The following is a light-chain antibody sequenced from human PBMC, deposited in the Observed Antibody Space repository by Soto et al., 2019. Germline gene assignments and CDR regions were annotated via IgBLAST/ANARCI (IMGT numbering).Light chain of an antibody. CDR3: QLYGRFFT. Sequence: EIVLTQSPGTLSLSPGERATLSCKASQTVSNNYLAWYQQKPGQAPRLLIYGASSRATGIPDRFSGSGSGTDFTLTISRLEPDDLAVYYCQLYGRFFTFGGGTKV. CDR2: GAS. V-gene: IGKV3-20*01. CDR1: QTVSNNY. J-gene: IGKJ4*01.